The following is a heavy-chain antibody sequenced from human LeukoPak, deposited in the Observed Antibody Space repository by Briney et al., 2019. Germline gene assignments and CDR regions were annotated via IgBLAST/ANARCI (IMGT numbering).Heavy chain of an antibody. D-gene: IGHD6-19*01. CDR1: GGTFSSYA. Sequence: SVKVSCKASGGTFSSYAISWVRQAPGQGLEWMGGIIPIFGTANYAQKFQGRVTITADESTSTAYMDLRSLRSDDTAVYYCARDLRYSSGWSASGMDVWGKGTTVTISS. CDR2: IIPIFGTA. J-gene: IGHJ6*03. V-gene: IGHV1-69*13. CDR3: ARDLRYSSGWSASGMDV.